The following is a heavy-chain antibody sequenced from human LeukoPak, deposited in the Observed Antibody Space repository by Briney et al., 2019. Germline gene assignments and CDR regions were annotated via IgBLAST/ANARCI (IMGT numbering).Heavy chain of an antibody. CDR2: ISAYNGNT. J-gene: IGHJ3*02. V-gene: IGHV1-18*01. D-gene: IGHD6-13*01. CDR3: ARDRSDSSSQAFDI. Sequence: ASVKVSCKASGYTFTSYGISWVRQAPGQGLEWMGWISAYNGNTNYAQKLQGRVTMTTDTSTSTAYMELRSLRSDDTAVYYCARDRSDSSSQAFDIWGQGTMVTVSS. CDR1: GYTFTSYG.